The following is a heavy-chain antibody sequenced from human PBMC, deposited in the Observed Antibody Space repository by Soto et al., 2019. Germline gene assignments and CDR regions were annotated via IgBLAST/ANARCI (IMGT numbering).Heavy chain of an antibody. CDR1: GGSISFYY. CDR3: ARAGFRLEHYYFDY. CDR2: IYYSGST. J-gene: IGHJ4*02. V-gene: IGHV4-59*12. Sequence: ASETLSLTCTVSGGSISFYYWTWIRQPPGKGLEWIGYIYYSGSTNYNPSLKSRVTMSVDTSKNQFSLKLSSVTAADTAVYYCARAGFRLEHYYFDYWSQGTLVTVSS. D-gene: IGHD3-3*01.